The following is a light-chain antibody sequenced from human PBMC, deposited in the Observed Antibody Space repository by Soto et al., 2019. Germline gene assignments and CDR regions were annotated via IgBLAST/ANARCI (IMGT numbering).Light chain of an antibody. CDR2: EGS. J-gene: IGLJ1*01. CDR3: CSYAGSGTFYV. CDR1: SSDVGSYNL. Sequence: QSVLTQPASVSGSPGQSITISCTGTSSDVGSYNLVSWYQQHPGNAPKLMIYEGSERPTGVSYRFSGSKSGNPASLTISGLXAEDEADYYCCSYAGSGTFYVFGTGTKVTVL. V-gene: IGLV2-23*01.